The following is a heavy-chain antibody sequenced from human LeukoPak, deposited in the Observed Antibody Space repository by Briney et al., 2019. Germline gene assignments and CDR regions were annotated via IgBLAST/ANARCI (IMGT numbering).Heavy chain of an antibody. CDR1: GFTFSSYS. CDR3: AKSRALYSGWGSYYKGTDS. D-gene: IGHD3-10*01. V-gene: IGHV3-23*01. Sequence: TGGSLRLSCAASGFTFSSYSMSWVRQAPGKGLEWVSTISGSADNTYYADSVKGRFTISRDNSKNTLYLQMDSLRAEDTAVYYCAKSRALYSGWGSYYKGTDSWGQGTLVTVSS. CDR2: ISGSADNT. J-gene: IGHJ5*01.